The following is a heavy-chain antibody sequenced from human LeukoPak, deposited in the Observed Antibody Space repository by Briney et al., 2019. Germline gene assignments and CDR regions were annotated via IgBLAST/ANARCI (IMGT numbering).Heavy chain of an antibody. CDR1: GGSFSGYY. D-gene: IGHD6-19*01. J-gene: IGHJ4*02. Sequence: PSETLSLTCAVYGGSFSGYYWSWIRQPPGEGLEWIGEINHSGSTNYNPSLKSRVTISVDTSKNQFSLKLSSVTAADTAVYYCARRRIAVALYYFDYWGQGTLVTVSS. CDR2: INHSGST. CDR3: ARRRIAVALYYFDY. V-gene: IGHV4-34*01.